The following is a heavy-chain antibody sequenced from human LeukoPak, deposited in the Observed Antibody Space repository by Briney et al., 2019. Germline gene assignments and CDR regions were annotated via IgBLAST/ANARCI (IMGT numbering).Heavy chain of an antibody. V-gene: IGHV3-23*01. Sequence: GGSLRLSCAVSGITFSSYAVTWVRQAPGKGLEWVSTISGSGSSTYYAGSVKGRFTISRDNSKNTLYLQMNSLRAEDTAVYYCAKGAPYSSGWYSDYWGQGTLVTVSS. CDR1: GITFSSYA. D-gene: IGHD6-19*01. CDR2: ISGSGSST. CDR3: AKGAPYSSGWYSDY. J-gene: IGHJ4*02.